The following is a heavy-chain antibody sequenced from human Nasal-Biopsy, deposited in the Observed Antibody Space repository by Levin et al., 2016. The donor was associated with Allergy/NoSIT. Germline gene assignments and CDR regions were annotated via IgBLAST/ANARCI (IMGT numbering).Heavy chain of an antibody. CDR3: ARDWEWCVDL. Sequence: GGSLRLSCAASGFIFRSYWMHWVRQVPGKGLMWVARFNSDGNITNYADSVKGRFTVSRDNAESTLFLQMNSLRAEDTAVYYCARDWEWCVDLWGQGTTVTVSS. D-gene: IGHD3-3*01. CDR1: GFIFRSYW. CDR2: FNSDGNIT. V-gene: IGHV3-74*01. J-gene: IGHJ6*02.